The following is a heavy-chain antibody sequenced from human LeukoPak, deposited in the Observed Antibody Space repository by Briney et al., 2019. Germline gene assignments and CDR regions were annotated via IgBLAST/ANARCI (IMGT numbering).Heavy chain of an antibody. CDR1: GYTFTGYY. D-gene: IGHD3-10*01. CDR2: IHPNSGGT. V-gene: IGHV1-2*06. J-gene: IGHJ4*02. CDR3: ARGYGSGSYYKAMGYFDY. Sequence: PGASVKVSCKASGYTFTGYYMHWVRQAPGQGLEWMGRIHPNSGGTNYAQKFQGRVTMTRDTSISTAYMELSRLRSDDTAVYYCARGYGSGSYYKAMGYFDYWGQGTLVTVSS.